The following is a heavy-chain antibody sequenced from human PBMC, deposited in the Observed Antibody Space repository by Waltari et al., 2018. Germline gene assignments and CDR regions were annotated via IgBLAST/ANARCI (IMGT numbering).Heavy chain of an antibody. V-gene: IGHV4-59*02. CDR3: AREIYGGNSRPYDH. CDR2: IYYNGNT. D-gene: IGHD2-21*02. CDR1: GGSVNSYY. J-gene: IGHJ4*02. Sequence: QVQLQESGPGLVKPSETLSLTCTVSGGSVNSYYWSWIRQPPGKGLEWIGHIYYNGNTDYNPSLKSRVTILVDTSKNQVSRKLTSVTAADTALYFCAREIYGGNSRPYDHWGQGTLVTVAS.